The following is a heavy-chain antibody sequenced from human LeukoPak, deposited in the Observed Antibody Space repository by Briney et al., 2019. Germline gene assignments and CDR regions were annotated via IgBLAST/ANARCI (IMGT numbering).Heavy chain of an antibody. V-gene: IGHV4-59*01. D-gene: IGHD2/OR15-2a*01. Sequence: PSETLSLTCTVSGASISKSYWNWIRQPPGKELEWIGCTFNSGSTRYNPSLGSRVTISEDTSRNQFSLRLTSVTAADTATYYCSRASPGAIYYYGMDVWGHGTTVTVS. CDR2: TFNSGST. J-gene: IGHJ6*02. CDR3: SRASPGAIYYYGMDV. CDR1: GASISKSY.